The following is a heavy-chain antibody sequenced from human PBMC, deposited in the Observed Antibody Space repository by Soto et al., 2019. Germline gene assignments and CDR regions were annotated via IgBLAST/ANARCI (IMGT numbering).Heavy chain of an antibody. Sequence: PSETLSLTCAVYGGSFSGYYWSWIRQPPGKGLEWIGEINHSGSTNYNPSLKSRVTISVDTSKNQFSLKLSSVTAADTAVYYCARFVVGLEGGLAARRPSYSYYMDVWGKGTTVTVSS. J-gene: IGHJ6*03. CDR1: GGSFSGYY. CDR3: ARFVVGLEGGLAARRPSYSYYMDV. D-gene: IGHD6-6*01. CDR2: INHSGST. V-gene: IGHV4-34*01.